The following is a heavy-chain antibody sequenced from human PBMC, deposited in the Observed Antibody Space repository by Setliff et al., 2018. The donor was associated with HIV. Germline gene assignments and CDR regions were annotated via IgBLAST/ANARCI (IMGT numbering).Heavy chain of an antibody. CDR1: GGSISSYY. J-gene: IGHJ4*02. D-gene: IGHD5-18*01. CDR2: VYYDGGT. CDR3: ARDRSSGGYTYGLIDY. Sequence: SETLSLTCTVSGGSISSYYWSWIRQPPGKGLEWIGYVYYDGGTKHNPSLESRVTISVDTSKNQFSLKVSSVTAADTAVYYCARDRSSGGYTYGLIDYWGQGTLVTSPQ. V-gene: IGHV4-59*01.